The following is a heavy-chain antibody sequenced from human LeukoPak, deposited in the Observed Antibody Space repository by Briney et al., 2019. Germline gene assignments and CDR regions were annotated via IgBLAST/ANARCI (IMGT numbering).Heavy chain of an antibody. Sequence: SETLSLTCTVSGGSIDSSNYYWGWIRQPPGKGLEWIGSISYSGSSYYNPSLKSRVTMSVDTSKNQFSLKVSSVTAADTAVYYCARVFDSGSQAYFYYMDVRGKGTTVTISS. CDR1: GGSIDSSNYY. CDR3: ARVFDSGSQAYFYYMDV. V-gene: IGHV4-39*07. CDR2: ISYSGSS. J-gene: IGHJ6*03. D-gene: IGHD3-10*01.